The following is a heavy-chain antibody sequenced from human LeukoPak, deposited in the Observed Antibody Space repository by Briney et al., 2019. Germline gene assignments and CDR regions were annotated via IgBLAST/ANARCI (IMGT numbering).Heavy chain of an antibody. CDR2: ISGSGGST. CDR1: GFTFSSYA. V-gene: IGHV3-23*01. Sequence: GGSLRLPCAASGFTFSSYAMSWVRQAPGKGLEWVSAISGSGGSTYYADSVKGRFTISRDNSKNTLYLQMNSLRAEDTAVYYCAKPFRRGYSYGLGFDYWGQGTLVSVSS. J-gene: IGHJ4*02. D-gene: IGHD5-18*01. CDR3: AKPFRRGYSYGLGFDY.